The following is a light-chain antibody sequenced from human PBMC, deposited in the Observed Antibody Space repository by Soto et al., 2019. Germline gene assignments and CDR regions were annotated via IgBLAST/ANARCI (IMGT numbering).Light chain of an antibody. J-gene: IGKJ5*01. V-gene: IGKV1-39*01. CDR3: QQANSFPIT. CDR1: QSINSH. CDR2: AAS. Sequence: DIQMTQSPSSLSASVGDRVTITCRASQSINSHLNWYQHKPGKAPNLLIYAASNLEGGVPSRFSGSGSGTDFTLTISSLQPEDFATYYCQQANSFPITFGQGTRLEIK.